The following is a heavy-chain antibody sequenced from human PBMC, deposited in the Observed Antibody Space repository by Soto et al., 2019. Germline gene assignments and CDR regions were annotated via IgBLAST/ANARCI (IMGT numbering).Heavy chain of an antibody. J-gene: IGHJ4*02. CDR1: GFTFSNAW. D-gene: IGHD6-13*01. Sequence: PGGSLRLSCAASGFTFSNAWMNWFRQAPGKGLEWVGRIKSKTDGGTTDYAAPVKGRFTISRDDSKNTLYLQMNSLKTEDTAVYYCTTDNPGIAAAGTDGYWGQGTLVTVSS. CDR3: TTDNPGIAAAGTDGY. V-gene: IGHV3-15*07. CDR2: IKSKTDGGTT.